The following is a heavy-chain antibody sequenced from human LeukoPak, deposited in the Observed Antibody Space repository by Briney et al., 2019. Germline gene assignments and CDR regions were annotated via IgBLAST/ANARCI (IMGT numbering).Heavy chain of an antibody. V-gene: IGHV3-21*01. CDR1: GFTFSSYA. CDR3: ARDYCSSTSCYGDY. CDR2: ISSSSSYI. D-gene: IGHD2-2*01. Sequence: PGGSLRLSCAASGFTFSSYAMSWVRQAPGKGLEWVSSISSSSSYIYYADSVKGRFTISRDNAKNSLYLQMNSLRAEDTAVYYCARDYCSSTSCYGDYWGQGTLVTVSS. J-gene: IGHJ4*02.